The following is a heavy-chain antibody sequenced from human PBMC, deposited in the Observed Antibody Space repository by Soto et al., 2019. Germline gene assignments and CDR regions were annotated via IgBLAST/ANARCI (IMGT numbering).Heavy chain of an antibody. CDR2: IYSGGGT. V-gene: IGHV3-66*01. D-gene: IGHD4-17*01. Sequence: EVQLVESGGGLVQPGGSLRLSCAASGFTVSNSYMSWVRQAPGKGLEYVPVIYSGGGTYYADSVKGRFTISRDNPKNTLDLQMNSLAAEATAVYYCARSPTRTNYADYFDTWGQGTLVTVSS. CDR1: GFTVSNSY. CDR3: ARSPTRTNYADYFDT. J-gene: IGHJ5*02.